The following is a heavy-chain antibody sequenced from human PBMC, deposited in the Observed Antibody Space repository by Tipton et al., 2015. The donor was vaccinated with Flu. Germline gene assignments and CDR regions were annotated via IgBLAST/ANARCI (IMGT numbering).Heavy chain of an antibody. J-gene: IGHJ4*02. D-gene: IGHD3-16*02. CDR3: ASIDYIWGSHRYVDN. CDR1: GGSISRTNYY. CDR2: IYYSGST. Sequence: TLSLTCFVSGGSISRTNYYWGWIRQPPGKGLEWIGSIYYSGSTYYIPSLKSRLTISVDTSKNQFYLKLSSVTAADTAVYYCASIDYIWGSHRYVDNWGQGTLVTVSS. V-gene: IGHV4-39*01.